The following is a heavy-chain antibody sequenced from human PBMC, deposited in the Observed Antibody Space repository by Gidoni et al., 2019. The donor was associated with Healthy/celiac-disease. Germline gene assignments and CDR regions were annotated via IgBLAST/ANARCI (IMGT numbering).Heavy chain of an antibody. CDR1: GFTVSSYG. Sequence: QVQLVESGGGEVQPGRSLRISCAASGFTVSSYGLHWVRQAPGKGLEWVAVIWYDGSYKYYAASVKGRFTISRDNSTNPLYLQMNSLRAEDTAVYYCARYPGGITMVRGVGVLFDYWGQGTLVTVSS. CDR2: IWYDGSYK. D-gene: IGHD3-10*01. CDR3: ARYPGGITMVRGVGVLFDY. V-gene: IGHV3-33*01. J-gene: IGHJ4*02.